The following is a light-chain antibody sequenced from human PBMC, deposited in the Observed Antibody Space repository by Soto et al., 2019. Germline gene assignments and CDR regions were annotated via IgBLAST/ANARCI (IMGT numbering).Light chain of an antibody. Sequence: QSALTQPASVSGSPGQSITISCTGTSSDVGGYNYVSWYQQHPGKAPKLIIYDVSNRPSGVSNRFSGSKSGNTASLTISGLQAEDEADYYCSSYTSIIPLGVFGGGTKVTVL. V-gene: IGLV2-14*01. CDR2: DVS. CDR1: SSDVGGYNY. CDR3: SSYTSIIPLGV. J-gene: IGLJ2*01.